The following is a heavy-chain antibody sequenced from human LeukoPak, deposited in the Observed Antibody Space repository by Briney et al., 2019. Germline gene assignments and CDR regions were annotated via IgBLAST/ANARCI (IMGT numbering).Heavy chain of an antibody. V-gene: IGHV1-69*13. CDR3: ARGEDYYGSGSLSATYGMDV. CDR1: GYTFINYG. D-gene: IGHD3-10*01. J-gene: IGHJ6*02. CDR2: IIPIFGTA. Sequence: PVKVSCKASGYTFINYGITWVRQAPGQGLEWMGGIIPIFGTANYAQKFQGRVTITADESTSTAYMELSSLRSEDTAVYYCARGEDYYGSGSLSATYGMDVWGQGTTVTVSS.